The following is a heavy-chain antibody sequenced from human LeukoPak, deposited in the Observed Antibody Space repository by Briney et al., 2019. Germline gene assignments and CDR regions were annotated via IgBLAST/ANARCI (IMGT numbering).Heavy chain of an antibody. J-gene: IGHJ4*02. Sequence: SETLTLTCTVSGYSISSGYYWGWIRQPPGKGLEWVGSIYHSGSTYYNPSLKSRVTISVDTSKNQFFLKLSSVTAADTAVYYCARIPLYCSGGSCVDYWGQGTLVTVSS. V-gene: IGHV4-38-2*02. CDR3: ARIPLYCSGGSCVDY. D-gene: IGHD2-15*01. CDR2: IYHSGST. CDR1: GYSISSGYY.